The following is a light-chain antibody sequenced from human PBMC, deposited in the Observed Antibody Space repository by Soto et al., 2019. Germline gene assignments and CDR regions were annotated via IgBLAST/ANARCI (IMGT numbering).Light chain of an antibody. CDR3: SSYTSSSTYVV. J-gene: IGLJ2*01. Sequence: QSVLTQPASVSGSPGQSITISCTGTSSDVGGYNYVSWYQQLPGKAPKLMIYDVSNRPSGVSNRFSGSKSGNTASLTISGLQAEDEADYYCSSYTSSSTYVVFGGGTKLTVL. CDR1: SSDVGGYNY. CDR2: DVS. V-gene: IGLV2-14*01.